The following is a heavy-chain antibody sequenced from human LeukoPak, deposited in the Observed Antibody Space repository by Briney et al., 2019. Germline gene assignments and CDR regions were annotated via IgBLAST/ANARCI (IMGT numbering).Heavy chain of an antibody. CDR2: IIPILGIA. CDR3: ARRGSSDAFDI. V-gene: IGHV1-69*04. J-gene: IGHJ3*02. CDR1: GGTFSSYA. D-gene: IGHD1-26*01. Sequence: SVKVSCKASGGTFSSYAISWVRQAPGHGLEWMGRIIPILGIANYAQKFQGRVTITADKSTITAYMELSSLRSEDTAVYYCARRGSSDAFDIWGQGTMVTVSS.